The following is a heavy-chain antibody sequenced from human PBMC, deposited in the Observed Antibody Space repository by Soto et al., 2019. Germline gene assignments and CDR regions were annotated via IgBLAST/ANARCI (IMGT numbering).Heavy chain of an antibody. Sequence: SVKVSCKASGGTFSNHLISWVRQAPGQGLEWMGTIIPLFGTLNYAQKLQGRVTLSADRSTSTAYMELSSLRSDDTAVYYCASGSLYGSGSYPVDYWGQGTLVTLSS. CDR3: ASGSLYGSGSYPVDY. D-gene: IGHD3-10*01. J-gene: IGHJ4*01. CDR1: GGTFSNHL. V-gene: IGHV1-69*06. CDR2: IIPLFGTL.